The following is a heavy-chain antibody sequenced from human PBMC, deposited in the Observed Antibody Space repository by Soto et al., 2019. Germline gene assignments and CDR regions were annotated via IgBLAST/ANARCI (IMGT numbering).Heavy chain of an antibody. D-gene: IGHD3-10*01. J-gene: IGHJ6*02. Sequence: SETLSLTCAVSGASVSGQYWSWIRQPPGKGLEWVGEIIPTGSTTYNPSLKSRLSFSLDTSKNHFSLNLSSVSVADTAVYYCARGGITMAWNYYYYGMDAWGQGTTVTVSS. V-gene: IGHV4-34*01. CDR3: ARGGITMAWNYYYYGMDA. CDR1: GASVSGQY. CDR2: IIPTGST.